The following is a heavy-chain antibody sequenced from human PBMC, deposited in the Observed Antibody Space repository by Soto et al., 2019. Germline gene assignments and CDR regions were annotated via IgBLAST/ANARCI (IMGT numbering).Heavy chain of an antibody. CDR2: IDWDDDK. D-gene: IGHD3-22*01. Sequence: LTLTCTFSGFSLSTNGMCVSWIRQSPGKALEWLALIDWDDDKYYSTSLKTRLTISKDTSKKQVVLRMTNMDPVDTATYYCVRIFLGYDSSGYYFYYFDYWGQGTLVTVSS. V-gene: IGHV2-70*01. J-gene: IGHJ4*02. CDR3: VRIFLGYDSSGYYFYYFDY. CDR1: GFSLSTNGMC.